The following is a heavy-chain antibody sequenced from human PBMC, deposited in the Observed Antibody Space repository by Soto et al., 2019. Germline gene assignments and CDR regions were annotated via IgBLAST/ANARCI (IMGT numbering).Heavy chain of an antibody. Sequence: GESLKISCKASGYSFTSYWIGWVRQMPGKGLEWMGIIYPGDSDTTYSPSFRGQVTISADNSINTAYLQWSSLKASDSAIYYCAKGVSQYTPLALFDYWGRGTLVTVSS. CDR1: GYSFTSYW. V-gene: IGHV5-51*01. J-gene: IGHJ4*02. CDR3: AKGVSQYTPLALFDY. D-gene: IGHD3-10*01. CDR2: IYPGDSDT.